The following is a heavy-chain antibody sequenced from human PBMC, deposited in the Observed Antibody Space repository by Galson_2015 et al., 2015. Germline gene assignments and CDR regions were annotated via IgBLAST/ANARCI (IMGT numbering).Heavy chain of an antibody. Sequence: SLRLSCAASGFTFSSYAMHWVRQAPGKGLEWVAVISYDGSNKYYADSVKGRFTISRDNSKNTLYLQMYSLRAEDTAVYYCARDYRYSSGSINWYFDLWGRGTLVTVSS. J-gene: IGHJ2*01. V-gene: IGHV3-30-3*01. CDR2: ISYDGSNK. CDR1: GFTFSSYA. CDR3: ARDYRYSSGSINWYFDL. D-gene: IGHD6-19*01.